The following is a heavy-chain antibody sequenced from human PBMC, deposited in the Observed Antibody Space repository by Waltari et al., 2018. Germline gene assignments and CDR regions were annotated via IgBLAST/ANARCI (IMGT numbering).Heavy chain of an antibody. CDR2: ISGSGGST. J-gene: IGHJ6*02. V-gene: IGHV3-23*01. CDR1: GFTFSSYA. CDR3: AKASRIMITFGGASIMDV. Sequence: EVQLLESGGGLVQPGGSLRLYCAASGFTFSSYAMSWVRQAPGKGLEWFSAISGSGGSTYYADSVKGRFTISRDNSKNTLYLQMNSLRAEDTAVYYCAKASRIMITFGGASIMDVWGQGTTVTVSS. D-gene: IGHD3-16*01.